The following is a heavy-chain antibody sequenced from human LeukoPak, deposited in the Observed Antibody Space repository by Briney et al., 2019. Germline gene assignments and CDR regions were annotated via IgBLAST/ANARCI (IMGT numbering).Heavy chain of an antibody. CDR2: IYYSGST. CDR3: ARDRVGLWFGELIL. Sequence: PSETLSLTCTVSGGSISSSSYYWGWIRQPPGKGLEWIGSIYYSGSTYYDPSLKSRVTISVDTSKNQFSLKLSSVTAADTAVYYCARDRVGLWFGELILWGQGTLVTVSS. D-gene: IGHD3-10*01. J-gene: IGHJ4*02. CDR1: GGSISSSSYY. V-gene: IGHV4-39*07.